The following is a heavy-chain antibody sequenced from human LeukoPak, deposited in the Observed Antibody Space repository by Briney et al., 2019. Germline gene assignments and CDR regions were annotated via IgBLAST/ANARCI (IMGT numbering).Heavy chain of an antibody. CDR3: ARDSLRLWTLGYGMDV. CDR1: GYTFTSYA. J-gene: IGHJ6*02. Sequence: ASVKVSCKASGYTFTSYAMNWVRQAPGQGLEWMGWINTNTGNPTYAQGFTGRFVFSLDTSVSTAYLQISSLKAEDTAVYYCARDSLRLWTLGYGMDVWGQGTTVTVSS. V-gene: IGHV7-4-1*02. CDR2: INTNTGNP. D-gene: IGHD4-17*01.